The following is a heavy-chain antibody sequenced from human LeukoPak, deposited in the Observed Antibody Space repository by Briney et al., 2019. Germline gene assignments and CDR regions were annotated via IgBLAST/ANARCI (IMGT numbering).Heavy chain of an antibody. CDR3: PKGVVIRPVPLLSSMAV. CDR1: GFTFSSYA. Sequence: GGSLRLSCAASGFTFSSYAMSWARQAPGKGLEWVSGISGSGSGTYYADSVKGRFTISRDKSKNTVFLQVNSLRAQDTAVYYCPKGVVIRPVPLLSSMAVWAKGPRSPSP. CDR2: ISGSGSGT. D-gene: IGHD3-3*01. J-gene: IGHJ6*03. V-gene: IGHV3-23*01.